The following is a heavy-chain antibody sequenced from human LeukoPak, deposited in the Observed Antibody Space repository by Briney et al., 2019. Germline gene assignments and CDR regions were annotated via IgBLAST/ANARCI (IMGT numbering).Heavy chain of an antibody. V-gene: IGHV3-23*01. CDR3: ARDMYPQNWGSHYFDY. CDR1: GFAFSSYA. J-gene: IGHJ4*02. D-gene: IGHD7-27*01. CDR2: ISGSGGST. Sequence: GGSLRLSCAASGFAFSSYAMSWVRQAPGKGLEWVSAISGSGGSTYYADSVKGRFTISRDNSKNTLYLQMNSLRAEDTAVYYCARDMYPQNWGSHYFDYWGQGTLVTVSS.